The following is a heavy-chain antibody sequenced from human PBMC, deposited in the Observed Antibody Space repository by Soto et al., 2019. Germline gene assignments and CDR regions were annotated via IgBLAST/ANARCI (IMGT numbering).Heavy chain of an antibody. V-gene: IGHV4-30-2*01. J-gene: IGHJ4*02. CDR3: ARGRGIQLWLEN. CDR1: GGSISSNGHS. Sequence: QLQLQESGSGLVKPSQTLSLTCAVSGGSISSNGHSWSWIRQPPGKGLEWIGYIFHSGSTYYNPSLNSRVTISLDTSKNQFSLKVNSVTAADTAVYYCARGRGIQLWLENWGQGTLVTVSS. CDR2: IFHSGST. D-gene: IGHD5-18*01.